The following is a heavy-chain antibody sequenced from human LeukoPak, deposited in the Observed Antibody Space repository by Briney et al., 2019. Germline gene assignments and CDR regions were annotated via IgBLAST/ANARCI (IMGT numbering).Heavy chain of an antibody. CDR3: ARDRDDSSTYYFRLDP. V-gene: IGHV4-61*01. CDR2: IHYTGTT. CDR1: GYSIRSGYY. Sequence: SETLSLTCAVSGYSIRSGYYWGWIRQPPGKGLEWIGYIHYTGTTSYNPSLKSRVTISVDTSKNQFSLTLSSVTAADTAVYYCARDRDDSSTYYFRLDPWGQGTLVTVSS. D-gene: IGHD3-22*01. J-gene: IGHJ5*02.